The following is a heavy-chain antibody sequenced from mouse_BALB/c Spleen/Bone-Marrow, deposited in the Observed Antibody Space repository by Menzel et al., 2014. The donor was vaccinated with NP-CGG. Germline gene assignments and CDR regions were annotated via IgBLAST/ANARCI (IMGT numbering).Heavy chain of an antibody. CDR2: IYPSDSYT. CDR1: GYTFTSYW. D-gene: IGHD2-10*02. CDR3: TRQYGNYYAMDY. J-gene: IGHJ4*01. V-gene: IGHV1-69*02. Sequence: QVQLQQSGAELVRPGASVKVSCKASGYTFTSYWINGVKQRPGQGLEWIGNIYPSDSYTNYNQNFKDKATLTVDKSSSTAYMQLSSPTSEDSAVYYCTRQYGNYYAMDYWGQGTSVTVSS.